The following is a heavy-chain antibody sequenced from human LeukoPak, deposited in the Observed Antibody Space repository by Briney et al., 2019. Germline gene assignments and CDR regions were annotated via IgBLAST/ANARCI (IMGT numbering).Heavy chain of an antibody. CDR1: GFTFSHYW. CDR2: INSDGSST. J-gene: IGHJ3*02. CDR3: ARVWGSDAFDI. Sequence: HGGTLRLSCAASGFTFSHYWMQWVRQATGKGLVWVSRINSDGSSTTYADSVKGRFTISRDNAKNTLYLQMNSLRAEDTAEYYCARVWGSDAFDIWGQGTMVTVSS. V-gene: IGHV3-74*01. D-gene: IGHD3-16*01.